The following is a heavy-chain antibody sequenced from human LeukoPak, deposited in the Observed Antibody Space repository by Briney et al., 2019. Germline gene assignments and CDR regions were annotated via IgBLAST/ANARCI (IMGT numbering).Heavy chain of an antibody. Sequence: SVKVSCKASGGTFSSYAISWVRQAPGQGLEWMGRIIPILGIANYAQKFQGRVTITADKSTSTAYMELSSLRSEDTAVYYCARSPPNSSGWTKPIDYWGQGTLVTVSS. J-gene: IGHJ4*02. CDR2: IIPILGIA. CDR3: ARSPPNSSGWTKPIDY. CDR1: GGTFSSYA. V-gene: IGHV1-69*04. D-gene: IGHD6-19*01.